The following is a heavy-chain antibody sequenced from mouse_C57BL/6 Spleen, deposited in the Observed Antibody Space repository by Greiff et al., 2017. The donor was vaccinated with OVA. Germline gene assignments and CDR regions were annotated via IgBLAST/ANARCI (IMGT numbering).Heavy chain of an antibody. CDR1: GYTFTDYE. J-gene: IGHJ2*01. Sequence: QVQLQQSGAELVRPGASVTLSCKASGYTFTDYEMHWVKQTPVHGLEWIGAIDPETGGTAYNQKFKGKAILTADKSSSTAYMELRSLTSEDSAVYYCTRPSMVTTSFDYWGQGTTLTVSS. D-gene: IGHD2-2*01. V-gene: IGHV1-15*01. CDR3: TRPSMVTTSFDY. CDR2: IDPETGGT.